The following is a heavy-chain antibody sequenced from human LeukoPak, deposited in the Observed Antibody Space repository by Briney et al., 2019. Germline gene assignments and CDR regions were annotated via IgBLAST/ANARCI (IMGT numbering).Heavy chain of an antibody. V-gene: IGHV4-34*01. J-gene: IGHJ4*02. D-gene: IGHD6-19*01. CDR2: INHSGST. Sequence: PSETLSLTCAVYGGPFSGYYWSWIRQPPGKGLEWIGEINHSGSTDYNPSLKSRVTISVDTSKNQFSLKLSSVTAADTAVYYCARARRGWYGFGLDYWGQGTLVTVSS. CDR1: GGPFSGYY. CDR3: ARARRGWYGFGLDY.